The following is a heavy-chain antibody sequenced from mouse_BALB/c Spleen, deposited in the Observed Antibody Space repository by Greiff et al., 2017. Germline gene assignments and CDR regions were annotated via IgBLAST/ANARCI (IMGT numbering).Heavy chain of an antibody. D-gene: IGHD2-14*01. J-gene: IGHJ4*01. V-gene: IGHV1S81*02. CDR1: GYTFTSYW. Sequence: VQLQQSGPELVKPGASVKMSCKASGYTFTSYWMHWVKQRPGQGLEWIGEINPSNGRTNYNEKFKSKATLTVDRSSSTAYMQLSSLTSEDSAVYYCARHRYDAMDYWGQGTSVTVSS. CDR3: ARHRYDAMDY. CDR2: INPSNGRT.